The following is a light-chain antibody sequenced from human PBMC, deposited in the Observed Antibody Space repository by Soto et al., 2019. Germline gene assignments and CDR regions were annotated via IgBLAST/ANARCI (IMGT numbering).Light chain of an antibody. CDR3: QQYNKWPQT. J-gene: IGKJ1*01. CDR1: QSISGY. Sequence: DIQMTQSPSSLSASVGDRVTITCRASQSISGYLNWYQQKPGKAPKVLISGAYTLHNGVTSRFSGRGSGTNFTLTISSLQSEDLAVYHCQQYNKWPQTVGQVTKVDIK. CDR2: GAY. V-gene: IGKV1-39*01.